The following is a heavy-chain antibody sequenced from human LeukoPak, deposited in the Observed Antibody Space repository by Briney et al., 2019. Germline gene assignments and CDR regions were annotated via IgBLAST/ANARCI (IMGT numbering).Heavy chain of an antibody. D-gene: IGHD1-7*01. V-gene: IGHV4-4*02. Sequence: SSETLSLTCAVSGASISSSNWWSWVRQPPGKGLEWLGEIYHSGNTNYNPSLKSRVTISVDKSKNQFSLKLSSVTAADTAVYYCASLPITGTTSGFWGQGTLVTVSS. CDR1: GASISSSNW. J-gene: IGHJ4*02. CDR3: ASLPITGTTSGF. CDR2: IYHSGNT.